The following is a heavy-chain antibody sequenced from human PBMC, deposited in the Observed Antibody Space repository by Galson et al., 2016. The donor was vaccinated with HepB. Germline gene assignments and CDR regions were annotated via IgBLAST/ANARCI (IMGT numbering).Heavy chain of an antibody. J-gene: IGHJ1*01. CDR1: GGSISSSNW. Sequence: LSLTCAVSGGSISSSNWWSWVRQPPGKGLEWIGEIYHSGSTNYNPSLKSRVIISVDKSKNQFSLKLSSVTAADTAVYYCAREGGYYDSSGYSFFRHWGQGTLVTVSS. V-gene: IGHV4-4*02. CDR3: AREGGYYDSSGYSFFRH. CDR2: IYHSGST. D-gene: IGHD3-22*01.